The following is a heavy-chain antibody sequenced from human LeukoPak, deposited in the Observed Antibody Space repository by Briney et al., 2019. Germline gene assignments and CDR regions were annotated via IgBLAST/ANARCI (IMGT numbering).Heavy chain of an antibody. CDR1: RFTFSNYA. CDR2: ISGSGGST. D-gene: IGHD1-7*01. CDR3: AKGRRAPLVGTITKSWIDY. J-gene: IGHJ4*02. V-gene: IGHV3-23*01. Sequence: GGSLSLSCAASRFTFSNYAMNLVRQAPGTRLEGVSTISGSGGSTYYADSVKGRFTISRDNSKNTLYLQKNSLRAEDTAVYYWAKGRRAPLVGTITKSWIDYWGQGTLVTVSS.